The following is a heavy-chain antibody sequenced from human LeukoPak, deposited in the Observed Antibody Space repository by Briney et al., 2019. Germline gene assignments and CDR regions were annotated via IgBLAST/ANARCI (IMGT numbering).Heavy chain of an antibody. V-gene: IGHV3-7*03. J-gene: IGHJ4*02. CDR2: IKQDESER. CDR3: AKDKDRGIAARAFDY. Sequence: GGSLRLSCEGSGFSFSSYWMTWVRQSPGKGPEWVATIKQDESERYTVDSVKGRFTISRDNSKNTLYLQMNSLRAEDTAVYYCAKDKDRGIAARAFDYWGQGTLVTVSS. D-gene: IGHD6-6*01. CDR1: GFSFSSYW.